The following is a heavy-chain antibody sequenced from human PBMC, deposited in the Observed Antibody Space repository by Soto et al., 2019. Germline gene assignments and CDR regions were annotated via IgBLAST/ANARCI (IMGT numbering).Heavy chain of an antibody. J-gene: IGHJ4*02. Sequence: QVQLQQWGAGLLKPSETLSLTCAVYGGSFSGYYWSWIRQPPGKGLEWIGEINHSGSTNYNPSLKSRVTISVDTSKNQFSLKLSSVTAADTAVYYCASHAYYDFWSGYYQFDYWDQGTLVTVSS. D-gene: IGHD3-3*01. CDR1: GGSFSGYY. CDR3: ASHAYYDFWSGYYQFDY. V-gene: IGHV4-34*01. CDR2: INHSGST.